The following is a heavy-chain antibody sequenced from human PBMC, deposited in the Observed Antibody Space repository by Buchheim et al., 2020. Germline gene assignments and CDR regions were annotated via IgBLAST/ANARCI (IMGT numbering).Heavy chain of an antibody. J-gene: IGHJ6*03. CDR2: ISSSSSTI. CDR3: ARGPGYDFWSGAYYYMDV. D-gene: IGHD3-3*01. V-gene: IGHV3-48*01. CDR1: GFTFSSYS. Sequence: EVQLVESGGGLVQPGGSLRLSCAASGFTFSSYSMNWVRQAPGQGLEWVSYISSSSSTIYYEDSVKGRFTISRDNAKNSLYLQMNSLRAEDTAVYYCARGPGYDFWSGAYYYMDVWGKGTT.